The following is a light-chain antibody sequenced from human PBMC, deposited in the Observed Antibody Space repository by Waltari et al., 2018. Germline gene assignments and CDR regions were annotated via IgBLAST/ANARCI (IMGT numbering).Light chain of an antibody. V-gene: IGLV2-14*03. CDR2: DVN. CDR1: SSDIVGYNY. J-gene: IGLJ2*01. Sequence: QPALTQPASVSGSPGESLTTPVTGTSSDIVGYNYDAWYQQHPGKTPELMIYDVNYRPSGVSNRFAVSKSGNTASLTISGLQAEDEADYYCSSYTTSNIIIFGGGTKLSVL. CDR3: SSYTTSNIII.